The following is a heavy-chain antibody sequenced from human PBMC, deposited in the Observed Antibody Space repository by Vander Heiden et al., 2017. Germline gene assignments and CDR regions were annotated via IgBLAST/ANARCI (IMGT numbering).Heavy chain of an antibody. D-gene: IGHD3-10*01. CDR2: ISWNSRSI. CDR1: GFTFEYFA. Sequence: EVQLVESGGGLVQPGRSLRLSCAASGFTFEYFAIHWVRQAPGKGLEWVSGISWNSRSIAYADSVKGRFTISRDNAKNSLYLQMNSLRPEDTALYYCAKESADYGGFVDSWGQGTLVTVSS. J-gene: IGHJ4*02. CDR3: AKESADYGGFVDS. V-gene: IGHV3-9*01.